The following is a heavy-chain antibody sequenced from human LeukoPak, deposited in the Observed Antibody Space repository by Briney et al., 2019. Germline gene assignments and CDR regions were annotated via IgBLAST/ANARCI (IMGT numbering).Heavy chain of an antibody. CDR3: ARDPYSGNYGAYYYYYMDV. D-gene: IGHD1-26*01. J-gene: IGHJ6*03. V-gene: IGHV3-21*01. CDR1: GFTFSSYS. Sequence: GGSLRLSCAASGFTFSSYSMNWVRQAPGKGLGWVSSISSSSSYIYYADSVKGRFTISRDNAKNSLYLQMDSLRPEDTAVYYCARDPYSGNYGAYYYYYMDVWGKGTTVTISS. CDR2: ISSSSSYI.